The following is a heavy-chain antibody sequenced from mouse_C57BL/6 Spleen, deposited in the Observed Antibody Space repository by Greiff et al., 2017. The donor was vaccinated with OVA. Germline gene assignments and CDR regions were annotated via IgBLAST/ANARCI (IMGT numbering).Heavy chain of an antibody. V-gene: IGHV6-6*01. Sequence: EVNVVESGGGLVQPGGSMKLSCAASGFTFSDAWMDWVRQSPEKGLEWVAEIRNKANNHATYYAESVKGRFTISRDDSKSSVYLQMNSLRAEDTGIYYCTPSTMATRFAYWGQGTLVTVSA. CDR3: TPSTMATRFAY. D-gene: IGHD2-2*01. J-gene: IGHJ3*01. CDR2: IRNKANNHAT. CDR1: GFTFSDAW.